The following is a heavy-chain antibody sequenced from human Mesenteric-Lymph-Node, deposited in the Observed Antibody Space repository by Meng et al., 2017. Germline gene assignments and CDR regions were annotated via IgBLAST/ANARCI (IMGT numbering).Heavy chain of an antibody. CDR1: GHTFTNYG. Sequence: QGQLGQSGGEVKKPGAPGKVSCKASGHTFTNYGITWVRQAPGQGLEWMGWINAYNGDTNYAQTLQGRVTMTTDTSTSTAYMELRSLRSDDTAVYYCARVEVGITSGDYWGQGTLVTVSS. D-gene: IGHD1-26*01. V-gene: IGHV1-18*01. CDR2: INAYNGDT. CDR3: ARVEVGITSGDY. J-gene: IGHJ4*02.